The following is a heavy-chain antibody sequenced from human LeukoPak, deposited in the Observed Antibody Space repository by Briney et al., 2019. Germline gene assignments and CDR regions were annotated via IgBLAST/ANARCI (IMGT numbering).Heavy chain of an antibody. CDR1: GFTFITYA. D-gene: IGHD3-10*01. CDR3: AKLLRGVVVPYFDY. J-gene: IGHJ4*02. V-gene: IGHV3-23*01. Sequence: AGSLRLSCAASGFTFITYAMSWVRQAPGKGLEWVSAISGSGDRTHYADSVKGRFTVSRDTSKNTLFLQMNSLRAEDTAVYYCAKLLRGVVVPYFDYWGQGTLVTVSS. CDR2: ISGSGDRT.